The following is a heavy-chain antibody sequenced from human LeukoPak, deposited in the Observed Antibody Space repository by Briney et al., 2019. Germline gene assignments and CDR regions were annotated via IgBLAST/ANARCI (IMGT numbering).Heavy chain of an antibody. J-gene: IGHJ4*02. Sequence: PGGSLRLSCEASGFDIRNYYMSWVRQAPGKGLQWVGDIRYDGSNVYNVDLVRGRFTISRDNAKNSLFLQMHSLKDEDTAVYYCARDGSGTDFSLDHWGQGTLVTVSS. D-gene: IGHD3-10*01. V-gene: IGHV3-7*04. CDR1: GFDIRNYY. CDR3: ARDGSGTDFSLDH. CDR2: IRYDGSNV.